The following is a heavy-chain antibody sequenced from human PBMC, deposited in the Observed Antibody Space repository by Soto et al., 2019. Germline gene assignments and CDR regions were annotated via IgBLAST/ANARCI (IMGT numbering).Heavy chain of an antibody. CDR2: IYWDDDK. V-gene: IGHV2-5*02. J-gene: IGHJ5*02. Sequence: QITLKESGPTVVKPTETLTLTCTFSGFSLTTSGVGVGWVRQSPGKAPEWLALIYWDDDKRYSTSLNSRLIITKETSKDQVVLTIANVGPAETATLYWSPRVLWTVFGVVTNTGIHFYLWGPGTPGVGSS. D-gene: IGHD3-3*01. CDR3: SPRVLWTVFGVVTNTGIHFYL. CDR1: GFSLTTSGVG.